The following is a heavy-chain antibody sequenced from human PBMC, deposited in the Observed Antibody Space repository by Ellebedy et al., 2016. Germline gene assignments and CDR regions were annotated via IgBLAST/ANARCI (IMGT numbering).Heavy chain of an antibody. J-gene: IGHJ5*02. CDR3: ASTSKYCSSTSCYAFNP. Sequence: ASVKVSCXASGYTFTSYGISWVRQAPGQGLEWMGWISAYNGNTNYAQKLQGRVTMTTDTSTSTAYMELRSLRSDDTAVYYCASTSKYCSSTSCYAFNPWGQGTLVTVSS. CDR2: ISAYNGNT. CDR1: GYTFTSYG. D-gene: IGHD2-2*01. V-gene: IGHV1-18*01.